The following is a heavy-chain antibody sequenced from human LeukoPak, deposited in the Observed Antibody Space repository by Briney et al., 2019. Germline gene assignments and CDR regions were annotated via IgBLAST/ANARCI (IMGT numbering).Heavy chain of an antibody. D-gene: IGHD6-13*01. CDR1: GFAVSSNY. J-gene: IGHJ6*03. CDR2: IYSGGST. Sequence: GGSLRLSCAASGFAVSSNYMSWVRQAPGKGLEWVSVIYSGGSTYYADSVKGRITISRDNSKNTLYLQMNSLRAEVTAVYYCARGQQLAKETGFYYHYMDVWGKGTTVTVSS. V-gene: IGHV3-53*01. CDR3: ARGQQLAKETGFYYHYMDV.